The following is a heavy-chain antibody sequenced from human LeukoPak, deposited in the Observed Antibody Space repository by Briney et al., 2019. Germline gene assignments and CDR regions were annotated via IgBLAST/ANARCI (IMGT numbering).Heavy chain of an antibody. J-gene: IGHJ4*02. CDR3: ARAGGYYLA. CDR1: GFTFSSYE. Sequence: GGSLRLSCAPSGFTFSSYEMNWLRQAPGKGLEWVSYISSSGSPIYYADSVKGRFTISRDNAKNSLYLQMNSLRAEDTAVYYCARAGGYYLAWGQGTLVTVSS. D-gene: IGHD3-10*01. V-gene: IGHV3-48*03. CDR2: ISSSGSPI.